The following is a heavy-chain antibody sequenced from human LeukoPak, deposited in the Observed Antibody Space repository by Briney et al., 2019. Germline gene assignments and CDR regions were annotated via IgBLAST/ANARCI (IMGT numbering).Heavy chain of an antibody. D-gene: IGHD2-21*01. CDR1: GDSISTRTYH. Sequence: SETLSLTCTVSGDSISTRTYHWGWIRQPPGKGLEWIGTIFYSGSTYYNPSLKSRVAISVDTSKNHFSLKLSSVTAADTAVYYCASFLWVISFDYWGQGTLVTVSS. CDR3: ASFLWVISFDY. J-gene: IGHJ4*02. CDR2: IFYSGST. V-gene: IGHV4-39*02.